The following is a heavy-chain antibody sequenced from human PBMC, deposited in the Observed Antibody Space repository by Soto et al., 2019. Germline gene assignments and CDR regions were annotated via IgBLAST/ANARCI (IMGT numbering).Heavy chain of an antibody. CDR2: IYNSGST. CDR3: ARAPGYEGWFDH. J-gene: IGHJ5*02. V-gene: IGHV4-59*01. Sequence: SETLSLTCTVSGGSISSYYWNWIRQPPGKGLEWIGHIYNSGSTTYNPSLKSRVTISEDTSKNQFSLKMSSVTAADTAVYYCARAPGYEGWFDHWGRGTLVTVSS. D-gene: IGHD3-16*01. CDR1: GGSISSYY.